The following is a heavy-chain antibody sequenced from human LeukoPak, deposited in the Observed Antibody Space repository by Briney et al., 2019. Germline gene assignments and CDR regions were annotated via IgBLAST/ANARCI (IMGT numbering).Heavy chain of an antibody. CDR3: ARDPTRSGYSGYDQY. D-gene: IGHD5-12*01. Sequence: GGSLRLSCAASGFTFSSYWMHWVRQAPGKGLVWVSRINSDGSSTGYADSVKGRFTTYRDNAKTTLYLQMNSLRVEDTDVYYCARDPTRSGYSGYDQYWGQGSLVTVSS. CDR2: INSDGSST. CDR1: GFTFSSYW. J-gene: IGHJ4*02. V-gene: IGHV3-74*01.